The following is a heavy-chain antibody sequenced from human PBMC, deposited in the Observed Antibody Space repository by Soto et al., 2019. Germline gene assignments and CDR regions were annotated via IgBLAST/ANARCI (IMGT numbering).Heavy chain of an antibody. V-gene: IGHV3-33*01. D-gene: IGHD3-9*01. CDR1: GFTFSSYG. Sequence: QVQLVESGGGVVQPGRSLRLSCAASGFTFSSYGMHWVRQAPGKGLEWVAVIWYDGSNKYYADSVKGRFTISRDNSKNTLYLQMNILRAEDTAVYYCARTYYDILTGYYRGNWFDPWGQGTLVTVSS. J-gene: IGHJ5*02. CDR3: ARTYYDILTGYYRGNWFDP. CDR2: IWYDGSNK.